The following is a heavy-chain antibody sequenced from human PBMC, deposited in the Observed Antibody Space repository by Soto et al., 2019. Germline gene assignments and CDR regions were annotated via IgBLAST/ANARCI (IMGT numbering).Heavy chain of an antibody. CDR2: IWYDGSNK. V-gene: IGHV3-33*01. Sequence: QVQLVESGGGVVQPGRSLRLSCAASGFTFSSYGMHWVRQAPGKGLEWVAVIWYDGSNKYYADSVKGRFTISRDNSKNTLYLQMNSLRAEDKAVYYCARRNPITMVRGVITDYYYYGMDVWGQGTTVTVSS. J-gene: IGHJ6*02. CDR1: GFTFSSYG. CDR3: ARRNPITMVRGVITDYYYYGMDV. D-gene: IGHD3-10*01.